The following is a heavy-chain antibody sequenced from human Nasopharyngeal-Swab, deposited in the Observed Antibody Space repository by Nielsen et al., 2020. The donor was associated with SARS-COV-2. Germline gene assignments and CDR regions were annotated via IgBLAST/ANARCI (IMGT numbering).Heavy chain of an antibody. CDR3: ARGAPGY. Sequence: SETLSLTCAVSGWSFSDYNWSWIRQPPGKGLEWIGNIYHSGRTNYNPSLKSRLAISIDTSKKQFSLKLSSVTAADTAVYYCARGAPGYWGQGTLVTVSS. J-gene: IGHJ4*01. CDR2: IYHSGRT. V-gene: IGHV4-34*01. CDR1: GWSFSDYN.